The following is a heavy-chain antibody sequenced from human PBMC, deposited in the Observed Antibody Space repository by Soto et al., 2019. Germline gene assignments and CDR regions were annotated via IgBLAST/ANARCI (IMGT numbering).Heavy chain of an antibody. D-gene: IGHD3-10*01. J-gene: IGHJ6*02. CDR2: ISWNSGSI. V-gene: IGHV3-9*01. CDR1: GCTVDDYA. CDR3: AKECISVVRGVISYCGMDV. Sequence: EVQLVESGGGLVQPGRSLRLSCAASGCTVDDYAMHWVRQAPGKGREWVSGISWNSGSIGYGGSVKGRFTISRDKAKNSMYLHMNSLRAEDTALYYCAKECISVVRGVISYCGMDVWGQGTTFTVSS.